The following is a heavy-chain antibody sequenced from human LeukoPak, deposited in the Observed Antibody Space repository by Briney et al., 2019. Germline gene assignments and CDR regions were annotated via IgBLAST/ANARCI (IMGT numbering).Heavy chain of an antibody. CDR1: GYSFTSYW. Sequence: NHGESLKISCKGSGYSFTSYWIGWVRQMPGKGLEWMGIIYPGDSDTRYSPSFQGQVTISADKSISTAYLQWSSLKASDTAMYYCARSPPHYDSSGYWAVMLFDIWGQGTMVTVSS. CDR2: IYPGDSDT. J-gene: IGHJ3*02. D-gene: IGHD3-22*01. CDR3: ARSPPHYDSSGYWAVMLFDI. V-gene: IGHV5-51*01.